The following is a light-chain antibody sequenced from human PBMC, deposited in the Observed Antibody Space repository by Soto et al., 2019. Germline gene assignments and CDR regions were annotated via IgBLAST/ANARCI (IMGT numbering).Light chain of an antibody. CDR2: GAS. V-gene: IGKV1-39*01. CDR3: QQSDSTPRT. Sequence: DIQMTQSPSSLSASVGDRVIITCRASQNITRYLNWYQQKEGKAPKVLIYGASNLQGGVPLRFSGSGSATYFTLTISSLQPEDSATYYCQQSDSTPRTFGQGTKLEIK. J-gene: IGKJ2*01. CDR1: QNITRY.